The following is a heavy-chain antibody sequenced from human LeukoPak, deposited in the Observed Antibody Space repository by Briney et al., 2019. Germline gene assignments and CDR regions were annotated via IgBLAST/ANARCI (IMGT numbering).Heavy chain of an antibody. CDR1: GYSFINYW. V-gene: IGHV5-51*01. J-gene: IGHJ4*02. CDR3: ARQGAIMISTHFDS. Sequence: PGESLKISCKVSGYSFINYWIGWVRQMPGKGLEWMGVVSPGDSGTRYSPSFQGQVTISADKSINTAYLQWSSLKASDTAMYYCARQGAIMISTHFDSWGQGTLVSVSS. D-gene: IGHD3/OR15-3a*01. CDR2: VSPGDSGT.